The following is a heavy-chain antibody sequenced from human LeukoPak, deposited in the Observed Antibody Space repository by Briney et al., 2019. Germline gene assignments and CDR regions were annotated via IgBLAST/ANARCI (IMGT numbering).Heavy chain of an antibody. CDR1: GITFSSYG. J-gene: IGHJ4*02. V-gene: IGHV3-33*01. Sequence: GGSLRLSGAVSGITFSSYGMHWVRQAPGKGLEWVAVIWFDGSNKYYADSVKGRFTISRDNSKNTVFLQMNSLRAEDTALYYCTRDAYCGGDCYRPNFDYWGQGTLVTVSS. CDR3: TRDAYCGGDCYRPNFDY. CDR2: IWFDGSNK. D-gene: IGHD2-21*01.